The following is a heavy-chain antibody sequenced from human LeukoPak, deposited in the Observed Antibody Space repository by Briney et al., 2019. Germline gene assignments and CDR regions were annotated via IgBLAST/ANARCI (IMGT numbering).Heavy chain of an antibody. Sequence: RASVEVSCKASGGTFISYAISWVRQAPGEGLEWMGGIIPIFGTANYAQKFQGRVTITADESTSTAYMELSSLRSEDTAVYYCARERAYSSSNSYGMDVWGKGTTVTVSS. CDR1: GGTFISYA. J-gene: IGHJ6*04. CDR2: IIPIFGTA. V-gene: IGHV1-69*13. CDR3: ARERAYSSSNSYGMDV. D-gene: IGHD6-13*01.